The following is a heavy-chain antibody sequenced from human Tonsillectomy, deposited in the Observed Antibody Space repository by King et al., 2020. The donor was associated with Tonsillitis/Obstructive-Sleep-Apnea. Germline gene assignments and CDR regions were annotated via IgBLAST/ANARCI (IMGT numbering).Heavy chain of an antibody. CDR1: GFTFSTYG. J-gene: IGHJ6*02. V-gene: IGHV3-30*18. CDR2: ISYDGSNR. CDR3: AKNPEVPAATHYYYYYGMDV. D-gene: IGHD2-2*01. Sequence: VQLVESGGGVVQPGRSLRLSCAASGFTFSTYGMHWVRQAPGKGLEWVAFISYDGSNRYNADSVKGRFTISRDNFKNTLHLQMNSLRAEDTALYYCAKNPEVPAATHYYYYYGMDVWGQGTTVTVSS.